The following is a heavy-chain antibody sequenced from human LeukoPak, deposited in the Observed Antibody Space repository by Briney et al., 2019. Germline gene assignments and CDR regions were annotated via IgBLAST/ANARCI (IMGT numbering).Heavy chain of an antibody. Sequence: GGSLRLSCAASGFTFSDYYMSWIRQAPGKGLEWVSSISSGSTYIYYSDSVKGRFTISRDNAKNSLYLQMNSLRAEDTAVYYCACPPSSSSNSWGQGTLVTVSS. CDR3: ACPPSSSSNS. V-gene: IGHV3-11*06. CDR2: ISSGSTYI. J-gene: IGHJ4*02. D-gene: IGHD2-2*01. CDR1: GFTFSDYY.